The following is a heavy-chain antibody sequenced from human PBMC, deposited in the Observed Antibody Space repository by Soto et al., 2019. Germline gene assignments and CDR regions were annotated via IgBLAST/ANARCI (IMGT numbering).Heavy chain of an antibody. CDR2: INHSGST. Sequence: QVQLQQWGAGLLKPSETLSLTCAVYGGSFSGYYWSWIRQPPGKGLEWIGEINHSGSTNYNPSLKSRVTISVDTSKHQFSLKLSSVTAADTAVYYCARAVANDYGDYPLDYWGQGTLVTVSS. D-gene: IGHD4-17*01. V-gene: IGHV4-34*01. CDR3: ARAVANDYGDYPLDY. CDR1: GGSFSGYY. J-gene: IGHJ4*02.